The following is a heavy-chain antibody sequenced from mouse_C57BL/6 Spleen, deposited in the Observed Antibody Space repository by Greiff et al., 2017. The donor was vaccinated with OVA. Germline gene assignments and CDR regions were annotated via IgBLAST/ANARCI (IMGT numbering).Heavy chain of an antibody. J-gene: IGHJ2*01. V-gene: IGHV14-4*01. CDR1: GFNIKDDY. CDR2: IDPENGDT. CDR3: TERNYYGSSFYYFDY. Sequence: EVQLQQSGAELVRPGASVKLSCTASGFNIKDDYMHWVKQRPEQGLEWIGWIDPENGDTEYASKFQGKATITADTSSNTAYLQLSSLTSEDTAVYYCTERNYYGSSFYYFDYWGQGTTLTVSS. D-gene: IGHD1-1*01.